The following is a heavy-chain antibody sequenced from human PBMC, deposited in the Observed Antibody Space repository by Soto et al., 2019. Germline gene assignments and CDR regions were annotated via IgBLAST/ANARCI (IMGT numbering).Heavy chain of an antibody. Sequence: QVQLVESGGGVVQPGRSLRLSCAASGFTFSSYGMHWVRQAPGKGLEWVAVISYDGSNKYYADSVKGRFTISRDNSKNTRYLQMNSLRAEDTAVYYCAKDGGSYYLQYYFDYWGQGTLVTVSS. CDR3: AKDGGSYYLQYYFDY. CDR2: ISYDGSNK. CDR1: GFTFSSYG. D-gene: IGHD1-26*01. V-gene: IGHV3-30*18. J-gene: IGHJ4*02.